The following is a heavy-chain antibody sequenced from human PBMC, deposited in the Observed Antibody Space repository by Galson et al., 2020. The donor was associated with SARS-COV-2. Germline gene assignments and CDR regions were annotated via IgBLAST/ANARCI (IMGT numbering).Heavy chain of an antibody. CDR1: GFTFSSYS. V-gene: IGHV3-21*01. CDR2: ISSSSSYI. Sequence: GGSLRLSCAASGFTFSSYSMNWVRQAPGKGLEWVSSISSSSSYIYYADSVKGRFTISRDNAKNSLYLQMNSLRAEDTAVYYCASLDIWPDSNNFDYWGQGTLVTVSS. D-gene: IGHD5-12*01. CDR3: ASLDIWPDSNNFDY. J-gene: IGHJ4*02.